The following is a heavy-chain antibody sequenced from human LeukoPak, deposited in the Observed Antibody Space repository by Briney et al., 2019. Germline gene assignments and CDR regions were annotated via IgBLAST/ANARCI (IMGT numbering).Heavy chain of an antibody. CDR2: ISYDGSNK. CDR3: ARSTRIVGARGTGFDP. J-gene: IGHJ5*02. V-gene: IGHV3-30-3*01. D-gene: IGHD1-26*01. Sequence: GRSLRLSCAASGFTFSSYAMHWVRQAPGKGLEWVAVISYDGSNKYYADSVKGRFTISRDNSKNTLYLQMNSLRAEDTAVYYCARSTRIVGARGTGFDPWGQGTLVTVSS. CDR1: GFTFSSYA.